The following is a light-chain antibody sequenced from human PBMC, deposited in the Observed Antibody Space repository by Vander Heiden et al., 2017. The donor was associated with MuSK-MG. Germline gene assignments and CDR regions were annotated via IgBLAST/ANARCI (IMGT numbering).Light chain of an antibody. CDR3: QVWDAGHGI. V-gene: IGLV3-21*02. CDR2: DNS. J-gene: IGLJ2*01. CDR1: NIGAQS. Sequence: SYVLIQPPSVSVAPGQTASIACGGDNIGAQSVHWYQQKPGQAPVLVVYDNSDRLSGIPDRFSGSNSGNSATLTISRAEAGDEDYYYCQVWDAGHGIFGGGTKLTVL.